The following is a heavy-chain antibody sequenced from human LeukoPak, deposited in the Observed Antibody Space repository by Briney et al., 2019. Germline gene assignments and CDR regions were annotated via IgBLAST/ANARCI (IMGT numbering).Heavy chain of an antibody. CDR2: INHSGST. J-gene: IGHJ4*02. CDR3: ARAVVVIAPPDY. V-gene: IGHV4-34*01. Sequence: PSETLSLTCAVYGGSFSGYYWSWIRQPPGKGVEWIGEINHSGSTNYNPSLKSRVTISVDTSKNQFSLKLSSVTAADTAVYYCARAVVVIAPPDYWGQGTLVTVSS. D-gene: IGHD2-21*01. CDR1: GGSFSGYY.